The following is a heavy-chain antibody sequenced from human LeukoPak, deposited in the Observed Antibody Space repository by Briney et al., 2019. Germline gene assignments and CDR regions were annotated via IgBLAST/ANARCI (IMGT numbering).Heavy chain of an antibody. CDR2: FDPEDGET. J-gene: IGHJ5*02. Sequence: ASVKVSCKVSGYTLTELSMHWVRQAPGKGLEWMGGFDPEDGETIYAQKFQGRVTMTRDTSTSTVYMELSSLRSEDTAVYYCAREAAAGGWVWFDPWGQGTLVTVSS. CDR3: AREAAAGGWVWFDP. CDR1: GYTLTELS. V-gene: IGHV1-24*01. D-gene: IGHD6-13*01.